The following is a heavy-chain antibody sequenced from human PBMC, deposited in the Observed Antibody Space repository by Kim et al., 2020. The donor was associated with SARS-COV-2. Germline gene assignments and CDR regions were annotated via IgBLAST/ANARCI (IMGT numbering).Heavy chain of an antibody. Sequence: SVKVSCKASGGTFSSYAISWVRQAPGQGLEWMGRIIPILGIANYAQKFQGRVTITADKSTSTAYMELSSLRSEDTAVYYCAREGYSGYDYYWGQGTLVTVSS. D-gene: IGHD5-12*01. CDR1: GGTFSSYA. CDR3: AREGYSGYDYY. J-gene: IGHJ4*02. V-gene: IGHV1-69*04. CDR2: IIPILGIA.